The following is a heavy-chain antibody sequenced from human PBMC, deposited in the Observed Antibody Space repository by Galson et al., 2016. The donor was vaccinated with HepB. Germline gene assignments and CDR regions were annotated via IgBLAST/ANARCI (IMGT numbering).Heavy chain of an antibody. CDR2: VHYSGIT. CDR3: ARDGRAWVGLDV. CDR1: GASISGHY. D-gene: IGHD3/OR15-3a*01. Sequence: ETLSLTCAVSGASISGHYWSWIRQPPGKGLEWIGYVHYSGITNYNPSLKSRVSISIDTSKTHCSLRLTSLTVADTAIYYCARDGRAWVGLDVWGQGTTVTVSS. V-gene: IGHV4-59*11. J-gene: IGHJ6*02.